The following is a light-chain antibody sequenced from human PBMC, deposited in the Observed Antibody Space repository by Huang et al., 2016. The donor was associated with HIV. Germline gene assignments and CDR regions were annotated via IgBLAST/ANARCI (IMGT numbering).Light chain of an antibody. CDR3: QQRYSFPRT. CDR1: QSISAY. V-gene: IGKV1-39*01. J-gene: IGKJ2*01. Sequence: DIQMTQSPSSLYASVGDRITISCRASQSISAYLNWYQHRPGRAPKLLIYATSDLQGGVPSRFSGSRSGTQFTLTISSLQPEDFATYYCQQRYSFPRTFGQGTKLDIK. CDR2: ATS.